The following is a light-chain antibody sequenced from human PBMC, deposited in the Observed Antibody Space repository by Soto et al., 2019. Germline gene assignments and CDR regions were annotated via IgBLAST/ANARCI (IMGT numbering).Light chain of an antibody. J-gene: IGLJ1*01. V-gene: IGLV2-8*01. CDR1: SSDVGRYNY. CDR2: DVS. Sequence: QSALTQPPSASGSPGQSVTISCTGTSSDVGRYNYVSWYQHHPGKAPKLIIYDVSQRPSGVPDRFSGSKSGNTASLTVSGLQAEDEADYYCNSYADSNTYVFGTGTMLTVL. CDR3: NSYADSNTYV.